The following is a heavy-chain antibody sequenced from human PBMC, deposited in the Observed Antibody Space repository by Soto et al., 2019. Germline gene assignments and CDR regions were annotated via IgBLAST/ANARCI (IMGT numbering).Heavy chain of an antibody. D-gene: IGHD2-15*01. J-gene: IGHJ5*02. CDR3: ARCRAAQLRRVAHWFDP. V-gene: IGHV4-34*01. CDR2: INHSGST. CDR1: GGSFSGYY. Sequence: SETLSLTCAVYGGSFSGYYWSWIRQPPGKGLEWIGEINHSGSTNYNPSLKSRVTISVDTSKNQFSLKLSSVTAADTAVYYCARCRAAQLRRVAHWFDPWGQGTLVTVSS.